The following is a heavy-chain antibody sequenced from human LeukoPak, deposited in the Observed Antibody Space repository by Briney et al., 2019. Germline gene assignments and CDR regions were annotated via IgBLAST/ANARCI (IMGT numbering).Heavy chain of an antibody. Sequence: SSETLSLTCTVSGGSISSDYWSWIRQPPGKGLEWIGYIHYSGRTNYNPSLKSRVTISVDTSKNQFSLKLSSVTAADTAVYYCARSEDSSGYYVDWFDPWGQGTLVTVSS. CDR3: ARSEDSSGYYVDWFDP. J-gene: IGHJ5*02. CDR1: GGSISSDY. V-gene: IGHV4-59*01. D-gene: IGHD3-22*01. CDR2: IHYSGRT.